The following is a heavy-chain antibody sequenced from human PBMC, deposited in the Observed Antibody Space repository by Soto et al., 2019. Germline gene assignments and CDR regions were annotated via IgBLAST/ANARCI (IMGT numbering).Heavy chain of an antibody. CDR3: TTEGRQNYDILTGYYIAGGDFDY. CDR1: GFTFSNAW. Sequence: GGSLRLSCAASGFTFSNAWMNWVRQAPGKGLEWVGRIKSKTDGGTTDYAAPVKGRFTISRDDSKNTLYLQMNSLKTEDTAVYYCTTEGRQNYDILTGYYIAGGDFDYWGQGTLVTVSS. V-gene: IGHV3-15*07. D-gene: IGHD3-9*01. CDR2: IKSKTDGGTT. J-gene: IGHJ4*02.